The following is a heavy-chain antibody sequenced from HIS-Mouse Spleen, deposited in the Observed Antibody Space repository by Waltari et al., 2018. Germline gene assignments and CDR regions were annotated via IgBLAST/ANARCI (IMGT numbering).Heavy chain of an antibody. CDR1: GFSLSTSGMC. Sequence: QVTLRESGPALVKPTQTLTLTCTFSGFSLSTSGMCVTWIRHPSGKALEWLARIDWDADKYYSPSLKTRLTISKDTSKNQVVLTMTNMDPVDTATYYCARIAEGYSSGWYAFDYWGQGTLVTVSS. D-gene: IGHD6-19*01. V-gene: IGHV2-70*15. CDR2: IDWDADK. J-gene: IGHJ4*02. CDR3: ARIAEGYSSGWYAFDY.